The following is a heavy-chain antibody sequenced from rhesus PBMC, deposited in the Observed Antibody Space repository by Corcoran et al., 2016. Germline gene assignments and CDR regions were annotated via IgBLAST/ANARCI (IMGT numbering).Heavy chain of an antibody. D-gene: IGHD5-42*01. CDR3: ARRGYSGYRYFFDY. J-gene: IGHJ4*01. V-gene: IGHV4-81*01. CDR1: GGSISGYY. Sequence: QLQLQESGPGLVKPSETLSLTCAVSGGSISGYYWSWIRQPPGKGLEWIGNIDGKIACTNYNPSLKSLVTISKDTSKNQFSLKLSSVTAADTAVYYCARRGYSGYRYFFDYWGQGVLVTVSS. CDR2: IDGKIACT.